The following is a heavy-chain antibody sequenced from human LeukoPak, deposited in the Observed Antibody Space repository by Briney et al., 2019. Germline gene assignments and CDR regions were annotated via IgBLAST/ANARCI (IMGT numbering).Heavy chain of an antibody. J-gene: IGHJ5*02. V-gene: IGHV3-23*01. CDR3: AKDRLISGWSGRFDP. CDR1: GFTFSSYA. Sequence: GGSLRLSCAASGFTFSSYAMSWVRRAPGKGLEWVSAISGSGGSTYYADSVKGRFTISRDNSKNTLYLQMNSLRAEDTAVYYCAKDRLISGWSGRFDPWGQGTLVTVSS. D-gene: IGHD6-19*01. CDR2: ISGSGGST.